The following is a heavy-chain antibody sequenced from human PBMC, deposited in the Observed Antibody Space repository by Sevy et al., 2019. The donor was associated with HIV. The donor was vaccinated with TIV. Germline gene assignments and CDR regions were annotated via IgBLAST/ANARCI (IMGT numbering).Heavy chain of an antibody. Sequence: GSLRLSCAASGFTFSNYGMHWVRQAPGKGLEWVAVISYDGSNKYYADSVKGRFTISRDNSKNTLYLQMNSLRTEDTAVYYCAKDRGGSYYTGRLFLGFDYWGQGTLVTVSS. J-gene: IGHJ4*02. V-gene: IGHV3-30*18. CDR3: AKDRGGSYYTGRLFLGFDY. CDR2: ISYDGSNK. CDR1: GFTFSNYG. D-gene: IGHD1-26*01.